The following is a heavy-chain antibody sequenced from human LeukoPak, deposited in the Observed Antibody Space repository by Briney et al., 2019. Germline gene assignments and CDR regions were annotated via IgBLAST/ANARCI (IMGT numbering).Heavy chain of an antibody. D-gene: IGHD5-12*01. CDR3: ASGGYGSFDY. CDR1: GGSFSGHY. Sequence: MTSETLSLTCAVSGGSFSGHYWGWIRQPPGKGLEWIGRIYTSGSTNYNPSLKSRVTMSVDTSKNQFSLKLSSVTAADTAVYYCASGGYGSFDYWGQGTLVTVSS. CDR2: IYTSGST. J-gene: IGHJ4*02. V-gene: IGHV4-4*07.